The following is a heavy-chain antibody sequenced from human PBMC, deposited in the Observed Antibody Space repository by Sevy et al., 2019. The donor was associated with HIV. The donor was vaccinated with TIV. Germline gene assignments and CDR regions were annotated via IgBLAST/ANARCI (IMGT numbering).Heavy chain of an antibody. CDR2: IKSDGSIT. D-gene: IGHD3-3*01. CDR3: VRAGTYHNFWSGYDTYGMDV. J-gene: IGHJ6*02. Sequence: GGSLRLSCVASGSTFSSYWMHWVRQAPGKGLVWVSRIKSDGSITGYADSVKGRFTISRDNAKNTLNLQMNSLRVEDTAGYYCVRAGTYHNFWSGYDTYGMDVWGQGTTVTVSS. CDR1: GSTFSSYW. V-gene: IGHV3-74*01.